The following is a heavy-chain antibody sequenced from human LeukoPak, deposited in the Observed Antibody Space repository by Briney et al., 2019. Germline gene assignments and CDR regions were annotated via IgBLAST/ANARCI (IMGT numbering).Heavy chain of an antibody. J-gene: IGHJ4*02. CDR2: ISSRSSYI. CDR1: GFTFSSYS. CDR3: ARDGGAMAPR. D-gene: IGHD5-18*01. V-gene: IGHV3-21*01. Sequence: GGSLRLSCAASGFTFSSYSMNWVRQAPGKGLEWVSCISSRSSYIYYADSVKGRFTSSRDNAKNALYLQMNSLRAEDTAVYYCARDGGAMAPRWGQGTLVTVSS.